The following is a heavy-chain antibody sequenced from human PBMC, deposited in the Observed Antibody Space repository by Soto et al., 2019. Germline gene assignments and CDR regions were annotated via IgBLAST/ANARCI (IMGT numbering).Heavy chain of an antibody. D-gene: IGHD2-2*01. V-gene: IGHV3-21*01. Sequence: GGSLRLSCAGSGFNFTDYNMNWVRQAPGKWLEWVSSISSTGRYIYYGDAVRGRITVSRDNGKNSLFLQMNNLGAEDTAVYYCAREKCSSNNCSLVGYYGLDVWGQGXTVSVSS. CDR1: GFNFTDYN. CDR3: AREKCSSNNCSLVGYYGLDV. CDR2: ISSTGRYI. J-gene: IGHJ6*02.